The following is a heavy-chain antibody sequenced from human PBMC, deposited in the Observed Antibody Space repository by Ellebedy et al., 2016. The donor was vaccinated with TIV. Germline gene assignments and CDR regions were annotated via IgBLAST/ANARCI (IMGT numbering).Heavy chain of an antibody. CDR3: ARDGHSSGWSDYYYYMDV. CDR2: IYTSGST. Sequence: SETLSLTXTVSGGSISSYYWSWIRQPAGKGLEWIGRIYTSGSTNYNPSLKSRVTMSVDTSKNQFSLKLSSVTAADTAVYYCARDGHSSGWSDYYYYMDVWGKGTTVTVSS. CDR1: GGSISSYY. D-gene: IGHD6-19*01. J-gene: IGHJ6*03. V-gene: IGHV4-4*07.